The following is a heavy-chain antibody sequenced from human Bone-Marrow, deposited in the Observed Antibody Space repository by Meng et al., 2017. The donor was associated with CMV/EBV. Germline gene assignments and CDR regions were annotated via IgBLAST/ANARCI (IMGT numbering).Heavy chain of an antibody. CDR2: MNQDGSHK. V-gene: IGHV3-7*03. Sequence: GESLKISCVASGFTPRTYWMSWVRQAPGKGLEWVANMNQDGSHKYYVDSVKGRFTISADNAKNSLYLQMNSLRAEDTAVYYCARDRPRGYCSGGSCKNFDYWGQGTLVTVSS. D-gene: IGHD2-15*01. CDR1: GFTPRTYW. J-gene: IGHJ4*02. CDR3: ARDRPRGYCSGGSCKNFDY.